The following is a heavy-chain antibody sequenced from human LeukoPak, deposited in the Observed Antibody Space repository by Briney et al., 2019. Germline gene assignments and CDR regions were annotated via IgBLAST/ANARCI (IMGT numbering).Heavy chain of an antibody. D-gene: IGHD4-17*01. CDR1: GFTFSSYT. Sequence: PGGSLRLSCAASGFTFSSYTMHWVRQAPGKGLEWVAVISYDGSNKYYADSVKGRFTISRDNSKNTLYLQMNSLRAEDTAVYYCARWMTTVRKYFQHWGQGTLVTVSS. J-gene: IGHJ1*01. CDR3: ARWMTTVRKYFQH. CDR2: ISYDGSNK. V-gene: IGHV3-30-3*01.